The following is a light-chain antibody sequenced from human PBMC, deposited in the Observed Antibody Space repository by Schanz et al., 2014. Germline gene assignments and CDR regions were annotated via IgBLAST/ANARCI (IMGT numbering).Light chain of an antibody. V-gene: IGLV2-14*03. CDR2: GVS. Sequence: QSALTQPASVSGSPGQSITISCTGTSSDVGGYNYVSWYQQYPGKAPKLMIFGVSYRPSGVSNRFSGSKSGNTASLTVSGLQAEDEADYYCSSYAGSPIWVFGGGTPLTVL. CDR3: SSYAGSPIWV. CDR1: SSDVGGYNY. J-gene: IGLJ3*02.